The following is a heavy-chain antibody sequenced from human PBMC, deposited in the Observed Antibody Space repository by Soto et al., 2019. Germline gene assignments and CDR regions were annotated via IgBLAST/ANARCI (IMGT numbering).Heavy chain of an antibody. D-gene: IGHD6-13*01. V-gene: IGHV1-3*03. CDR2: INVGNGNT. J-gene: IGHJ4*02. CDR3: AKSQEIGTHFFDS. CDR1: GYSFTAYA. Sequence: SVKVSCKASGYSFTAYAMHWVRQAPGQRPEWIGWINVGNGNTKYSQNFQGRVTITRDTSASTAYMEMNSLRAGDMAVYFCAKSQEIGTHFFDSWGQGTQVTVSS.